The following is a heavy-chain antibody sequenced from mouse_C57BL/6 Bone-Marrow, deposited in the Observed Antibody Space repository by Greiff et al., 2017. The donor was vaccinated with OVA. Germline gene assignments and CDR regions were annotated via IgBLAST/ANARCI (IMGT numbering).Heavy chain of an antibody. D-gene: IGHD2-3*01. J-gene: IGHJ2*01. CDR1: GFSLSTFGMG. Sequence: QVQLKESGPGILQPSQTLSLTCSFSGFSLSTFGMGVGWLRQPSGQGLEWLAHIWWDDDKYYNPALKSRLTISKDTSKNQVFLKIANVDTADTATYYCARMWLLLYFDYWGQGATLTVSS. CDR2: IWWDDDK. CDR3: ARMWLLLYFDY. V-gene: IGHV8-8*01.